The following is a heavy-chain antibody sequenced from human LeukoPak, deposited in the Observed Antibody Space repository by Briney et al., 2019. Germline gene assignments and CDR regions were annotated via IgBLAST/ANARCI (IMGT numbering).Heavy chain of an antibody. Sequence: GGSLRLSCAVSGFTFSSYAMSWVRQAPGKGLEWVSSISGSGGSTYYADSVKGRFTISRDNSKNTLYLQMNSLRAEDTAVYYCAKAEWELPFWYFDLWGRGTLVTISS. J-gene: IGHJ2*01. CDR2: ISGSGGST. CDR3: AKAEWELPFWYFDL. V-gene: IGHV3-23*01. D-gene: IGHD1-26*01. CDR1: GFTFSSYA.